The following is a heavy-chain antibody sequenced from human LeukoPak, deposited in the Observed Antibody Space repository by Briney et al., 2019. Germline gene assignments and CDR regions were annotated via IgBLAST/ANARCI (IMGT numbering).Heavy chain of an antibody. CDR2: MNPNSGNT. CDR3: ARATSGAAAPMGRAFDI. J-gene: IGHJ3*02. V-gene: IGHV1-8*03. Sequence: ASVKVSCKASGYTFTSYDINGVRQATGQGLEWMGWMNPNSGNTGYAQKFQGRVTITRNTSISTAYMELSSLRPEDTAVYYCARATSGAAAPMGRAFDIWGQGTMVTVSS. D-gene: IGHD6-13*01. CDR1: GYTFTSYD.